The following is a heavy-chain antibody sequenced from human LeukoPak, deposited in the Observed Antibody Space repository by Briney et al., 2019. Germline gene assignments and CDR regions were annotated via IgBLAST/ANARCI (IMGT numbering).Heavy chain of an antibody. CDR3: ARWGAYCSSTSCPHNWFDP. D-gene: IGHD2-2*01. V-gene: IGHV4-39*01. Sequence: SETLSLTCTVSGGSISSSSYYWGWIRQAPGKGLEWIGSIYYSGSTYYNPSLKSRVTISVDTSKNQFSLKLSSVTAADTAVYYCARWGAYCSSTSCPHNWFDPWGQGTLVTVSS. CDR2: IYYSGST. J-gene: IGHJ5*02. CDR1: GGSISSSSYY.